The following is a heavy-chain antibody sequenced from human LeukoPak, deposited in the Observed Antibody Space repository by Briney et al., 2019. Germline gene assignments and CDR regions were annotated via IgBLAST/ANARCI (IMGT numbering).Heavy chain of an antibody. D-gene: IGHD3-22*01. CDR1: GGSISSYY. CDR2: ISYSGST. J-gene: IGHJ6*02. CDR3: ARVGPRDTYYLGMDV. V-gene: IGHV4-59*01. Sequence: SETPSLTCSVSGGSISSYYWSWIRQPPGKGLEWIGYISYSGSTNYNPSLKSRVTISVDTSKKQFSLKLSSVTAADTALYYCARVGPRDTYYLGMDVWGQGTTVTVSS.